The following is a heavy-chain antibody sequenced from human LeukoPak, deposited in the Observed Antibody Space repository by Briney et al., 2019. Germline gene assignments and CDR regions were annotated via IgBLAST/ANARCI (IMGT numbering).Heavy chain of an antibody. CDR3: ARDLVFYGSGSYFRRPDY. Sequence: ASVKVSCKASGYTFTGYYMHWVRQAPGQGLEWMGWINPNSGGTNYAQKFQGRVTMTRDTSISTAYMELSRLGSDDTAVYYCARDLVFYGSGSYFRRPDYWGQGTLVTVSS. CDR1: GYTFTGYY. V-gene: IGHV1-2*02. J-gene: IGHJ4*02. CDR2: INPNSGGT. D-gene: IGHD3-10*01.